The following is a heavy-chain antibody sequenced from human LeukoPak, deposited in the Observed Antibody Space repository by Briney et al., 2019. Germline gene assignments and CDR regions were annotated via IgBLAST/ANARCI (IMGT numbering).Heavy chain of an antibody. D-gene: IGHD3-22*01. CDR1: GGSISSTSYY. J-gene: IGHJ4*02. V-gene: IGHV4-39*01. CDR3: ATIDYYDSSGYKYSFDY. CDR2: IYYSGST. Sequence: KPSETLSLTCTVSGGSISSTSYYWGWIRQPPGKGLEWIGSIYYSGSTYYNPSLKSRVTISVDTSENEFSLKLSSVTAADTAVYYCATIDYYDSSGYKYSFDYWGQGTLVTISS.